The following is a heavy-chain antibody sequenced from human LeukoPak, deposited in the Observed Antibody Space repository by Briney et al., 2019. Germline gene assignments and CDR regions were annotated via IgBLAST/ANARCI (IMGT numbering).Heavy chain of an antibody. CDR1: GFTVSSNY. CDR3: ARDSSGYSDAFDI. D-gene: IGHD3-22*01. J-gene: IGHJ3*02. Sequence: PGGSLRLSCAASGFTVSSNYMSWVRQAPGKGLEWVSVIYSGGSTYYADSVKGRFTISRDNFKNTLYLQMNSLRAEDTAVYYCARDSSGYSDAFDIWGQGTMVTVSS. V-gene: IGHV3-53*01. CDR2: IYSGGST.